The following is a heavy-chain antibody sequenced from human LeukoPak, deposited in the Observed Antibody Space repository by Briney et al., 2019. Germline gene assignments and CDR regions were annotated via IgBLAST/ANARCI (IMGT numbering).Heavy chain of an antibody. V-gene: IGHV1-58*01. J-gene: IGHJ4*02. CDR3: AADRAGSYLRFVY. CDR2: IVVGSGNT. Sequence: SVKVSCKASGFTFTSSVVQWVRQARGQRLEWIGWIVVGSGNTNYAQKFQERVTITRDMSTSTADMELSSLRFEDRAVYYCAADRAGSYLRFVYWGQGTPVTVSS. D-gene: IGHD3-10*01. CDR1: GFTFTSSV.